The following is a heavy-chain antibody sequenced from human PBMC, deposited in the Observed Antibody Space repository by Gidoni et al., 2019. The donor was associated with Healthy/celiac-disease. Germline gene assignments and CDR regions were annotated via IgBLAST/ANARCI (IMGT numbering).Heavy chain of an antibody. D-gene: IGHD3-16*01. V-gene: IGHV3-23*01. J-gene: IGHJ4*02. CDR1: GFTFSSYA. CDR2: ISGSGGST. Sequence: EVQLLESGGGLVQPGGSLRLSCAASGFTFSSYAMSWVRQAPGKGLEGVSAISGSGGSTYYADSVKGRFTISRDNSKNTLYLQMNSLRAEDTAVYYCAKVRISMITFGGNDYWGQGTLVTVSS. CDR3: AKVRISMITFGGNDY.